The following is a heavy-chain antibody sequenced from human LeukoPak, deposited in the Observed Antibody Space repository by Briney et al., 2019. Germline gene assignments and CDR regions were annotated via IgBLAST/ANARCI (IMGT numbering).Heavy chain of an antibody. Sequence: GASVKVSCKASGYTFTGYYMHWVRQAPGQGLEWMGWINPNSGGTNYAQKFQGWVTMTRDTSISTAYMELSRLRSDDTAVYYCARDLGRMERYFGKDAFDIWGQGTMVTVSS. V-gene: IGHV1-2*04. CDR1: GYTFTGYY. D-gene: IGHD3-9*01. J-gene: IGHJ3*02. CDR2: INPNSGGT. CDR3: ARDLGRMERYFGKDAFDI.